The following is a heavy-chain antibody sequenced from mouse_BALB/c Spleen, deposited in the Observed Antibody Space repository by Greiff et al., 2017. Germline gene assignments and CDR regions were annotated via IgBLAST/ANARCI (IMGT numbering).Heavy chain of an antibody. CDR3: ARSVITTAPFAY. CDR1: GFTFSSFG. CDR2: ISSGSSTI. D-gene: IGHD1-2*01. V-gene: IGHV5-17*02. J-gene: IGHJ3*01. Sequence: EVMLVESGGGLVQPGGSRKLSCAASGFTFSSFGMHWVRQAPEKGLEWVAYISSGSSTIYYADTVKGRFTISRDNPKNTLFLQMTSLRSEDTAMYYCARSVITTAPFAYWGQGTLVTVSA.